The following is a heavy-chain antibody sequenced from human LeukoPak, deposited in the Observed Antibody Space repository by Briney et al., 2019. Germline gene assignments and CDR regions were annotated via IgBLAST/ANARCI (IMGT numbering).Heavy chain of an antibody. V-gene: IGHV4-31*03. J-gene: IGHJ6*02. Sequence: SQTLSLTSPVSGGSISSGGYYWSWLRQHPGKGLEWFGYIYYSGSTYYNPPHRSRVTISVDTSEHHFSLNVRSVTAADTAVYSCARVPECDSWDYYYGMDVWGQGTTVTVSS. CDR1: GGSISSGGYY. CDR3: ARVPECDSWDYYYGMDV. CDR2: IYYSGST. D-gene: IGHD2-21*01.